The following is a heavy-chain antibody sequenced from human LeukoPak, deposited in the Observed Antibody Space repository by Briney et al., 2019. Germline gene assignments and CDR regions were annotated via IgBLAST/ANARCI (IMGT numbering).Heavy chain of an antibody. Sequence: ASVKVSCKASGYTFTSYGISWVRQAPGQGLEWMGWISAYNGNTNYAQKLQGRVTMTTDTSTSTVYMELRSLRSDDTAVYYCARDPRPSGYSYGYADYWGQGTLVTVSS. J-gene: IGHJ4*02. CDR1: GYTFTSYG. D-gene: IGHD5-18*01. V-gene: IGHV1-18*01. CDR3: ARDPRPSGYSYGYADY. CDR2: ISAYNGNT.